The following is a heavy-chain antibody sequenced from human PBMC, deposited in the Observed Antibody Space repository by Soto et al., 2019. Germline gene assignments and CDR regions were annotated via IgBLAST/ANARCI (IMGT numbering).Heavy chain of an antibody. V-gene: IGHV4-34*01. J-gene: IGHJ4*02. CDR3: ARGTGGVTITFRGVKYFDY. D-gene: IGHD3-16*01. Sequence: QVQLQQWGAGLLKPSETLSLTCAVYGGSFSGYYWSWIRQPPGKGLEWIGEINHSGSTNYNPSLKSRVTISVDTSKNQFSLKLSSVTAADTAVYYCARGTGGVTITFRGVKYFDYWGQGTLVTVSS. CDR2: INHSGST. CDR1: GGSFSGYY.